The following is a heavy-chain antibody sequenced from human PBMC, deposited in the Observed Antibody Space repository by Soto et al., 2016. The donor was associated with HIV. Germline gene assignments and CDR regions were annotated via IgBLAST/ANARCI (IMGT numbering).Heavy chain of an antibody. V-gene: IGHV3-23*01. Sequence: EVQLLESGEAWYSLGSLRLSCAVSGLTFRSYAMSWVRQAPGKGLEWVSTISGSGDNTYYADSLKGRFSISRDNSKNTLYLQMNSLRAEDTAVYYCAKRGSSVPTPDYWAREPWSPSPQ. CDR1: GLTFRSYA. D-gene: IGHD4-17*01. CDR2: ISGSGDNT. J-gene: IGHJ4*02. CDR3: AKRGSSVPTPDY.